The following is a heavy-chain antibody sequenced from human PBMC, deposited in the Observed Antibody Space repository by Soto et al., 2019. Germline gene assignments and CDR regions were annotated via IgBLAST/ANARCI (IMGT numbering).Heavy chain of an antibody. J-gene: IGHJ4*02. CDR1: GGTLNTYT. Sequence: QLQLVQSGAAVQKPGSSVKVSCKASGGTLNTYTISWVRQAPGQGLEWMGSILPFLGSTNYAKKFQGRVTITADQSTSTMELSSLRSEHTAVYFCARDVTAMEALYYYDTWGQGSLVTVSS. V-gene: IGHV1-69*08. CDR3: ARDVTAMEALYYYDT. CDR2: ILPFLGST. D-gene: IGHD5-18*01.